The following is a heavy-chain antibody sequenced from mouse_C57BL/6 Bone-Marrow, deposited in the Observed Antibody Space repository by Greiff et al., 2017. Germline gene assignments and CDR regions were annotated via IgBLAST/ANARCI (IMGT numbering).Heavy chain of an antibody. CDR1: GYTFTSYW. CDR3: ARSLLCPSGSVAY. CDR2: IYPGSGST. V-gene: IGHV1-55*01. Sequence: VQLQQPGAELVKPGASVKLSCKASGYTFTSYWITWVKQRPGQGLEWIGDIYPGSGSTNYNEKFKSKATLTVDTSSSTAYMQLSSLTSEDSAVYCCARSLLCPSGSVAYWGQGTLVTVSA. J-gene: IGHJ3*01. D-gene: IGHD2-10*01.